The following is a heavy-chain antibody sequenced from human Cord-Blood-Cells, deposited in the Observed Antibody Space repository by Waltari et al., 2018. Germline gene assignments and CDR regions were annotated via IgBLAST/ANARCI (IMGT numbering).Heavy chain of an antibody. Sequence: QVQLQQWGAGLLKPSETLSLTCAVYGGSFSGYYWSWIRQPPGKGLEWIGEINHSGNTNYNPSLKSRVTISVDTSKNQFSLKLSSVTAADTAVYYCARGLSITMVRGVNRGYFDYWGQGTLVTVSS. CDR2: INHSGNT. CDR1: GGSFSGYY. V-gene: IGHV4-34*01. CDR3: ARGLSITMVRGVNRGYFDY. J-gene: IGHJ4*02. D-gene: IGHD3-10*01.